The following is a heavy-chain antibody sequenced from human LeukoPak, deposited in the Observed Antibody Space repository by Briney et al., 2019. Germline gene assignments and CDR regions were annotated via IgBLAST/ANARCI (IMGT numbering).Heavy chain of an antibody. CDR2: IRYDGSNK. CDR1: GFTFSSYG. V-gene: IGHV3-30*02. D-gene: IGHD1-26*01. J-gene: IGHJ4*02. CDR3: AKDGLGSGSYPIYLY. Sequence: GGSLRLSCAASGFTFSSYGMHWVRQAPGKGLEWVAFIRYDGSNKYYADSVKGRLTISRDNSKNTLYLQMNSLRAEDTAVYYCAKDGLGSGSYPIYLYWGQGTLVTVSS.